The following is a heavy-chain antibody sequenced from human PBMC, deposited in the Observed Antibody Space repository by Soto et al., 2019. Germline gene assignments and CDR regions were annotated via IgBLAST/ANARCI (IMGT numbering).Heavy chain of an antibody. Sequence: PSETLSLTCAVYGGSFSGYYWSWIRQPPGKGLEWIGEINHSGSTNYNPSLKSRVTISVDTSKNQFSLKLSSVTAADTAVYYCARDSIVGSPGYWRQGTLVTVCS. CDR1: GGSFSGYY. J-gene: IGHJ4*02. CDR3: ARDSIVGSPGY. D-gene: IGHD1-26*01. V-gene: IGHV4-34*01. CDR2: INHSGST.